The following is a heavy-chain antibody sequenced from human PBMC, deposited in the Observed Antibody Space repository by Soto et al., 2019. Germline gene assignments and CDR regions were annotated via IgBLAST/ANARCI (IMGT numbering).Heavy chain of an antibody. CDR2: ISGSGGST. CDR3: AGLAYFGGDCLLYYYYGMDV. Sequence: GGSLRLSCAASGFTFSSYAMSWVRQAPGKGLEWVSAISGSGGSTYYADLVKGRFTISRDNSKNTLYLQMNSLRAEDTAVYYCAGLAYFGGDCLLYYYYGMDVWGQGTTVTVSS. D-gene: IGHD2-21*02. CDR1: GFTFSSYA. V-gene: IGHV3-23*01. J-gene: IGHJ6*02.